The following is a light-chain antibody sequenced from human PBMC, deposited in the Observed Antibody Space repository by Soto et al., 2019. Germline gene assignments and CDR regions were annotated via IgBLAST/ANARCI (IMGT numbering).Light chain of an antibody. CDR3: AACDDSLSAWV. V-gene: IGLV1-47*01. CDR2: RNN. Sequence: QSVLTQPPSASGTPGQRVTISCSGSSSNIGSNYVYWYQQLPGMAPKLLIHRNNQRPSGVPDRFSGSKSGTSASLAISGLRSEDDADYYCAACDDSLSAWVFGGGTKLTVL. CDR1: SSNIGSNY. J-gene: IGLJ3*02.